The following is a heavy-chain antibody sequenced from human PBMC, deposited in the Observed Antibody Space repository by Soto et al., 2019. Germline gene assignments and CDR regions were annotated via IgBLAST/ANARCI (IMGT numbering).Heavy chain of an antibody. V-gene: IGHV3-33*01. CDR1: GFTFSSYG. J-gene: IGHJ6*03. Sequence: LRLSCAASGFTFSSYGMHWVRQAPGKGLEWVAVIWYDGSNKYYADSVKGRFTISRDNSKNTLYLQMNSLRAEDTAVYYCASAGPDYYYYYMDVWGKGTTVTVSS. CDR2: IWYDGSNK. CDR3: ASAGPDYYYYYMDV. D-gene: IGHD6-13*01.